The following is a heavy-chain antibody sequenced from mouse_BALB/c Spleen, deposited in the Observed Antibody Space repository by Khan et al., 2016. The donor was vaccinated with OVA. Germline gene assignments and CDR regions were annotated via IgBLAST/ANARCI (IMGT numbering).Heavy chain of an antibody. CDR2: IWGDGST. V-gene: IGHV2-6-7*01. CDR3: ARAYYGNYREAMDY. CDR1: GFSLTGYG. D-gene: IGHD2-10*01. Sequence: VQLVESGPGLVAPSQSLSITCTVSGFSLTGYGVNWVRQPPGKGLEWLGMIWGDGSTDSNSALKSRLSISKDNSKSQVFLKMNSLQTDDTARYYGARAYYGNYREAMDYWGQGTSVTVSS. J-gene: IGHJ4*01.